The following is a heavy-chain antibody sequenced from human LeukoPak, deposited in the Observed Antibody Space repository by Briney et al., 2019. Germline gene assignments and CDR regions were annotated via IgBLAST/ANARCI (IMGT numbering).Heavy chain of an antibody. D-gene: IGHD4-17*01. CDR2: INPSGGST. V-gene: IGHV1-46*01. J-gene: IGHJ5*02. Sequence: GASVKVSCKASGYTFTKYYVHWVRQAPGQGLEWMGVINPSGGSTNYAQRFQGRVTMSRDTSTSTVYMELSSLRSEDTAVYYCARDSTVTTFRSCVGPWGRGTLVSVSS. CDR1: GYTFTKYY. CDR3: ARDSTVTTFRSCVGP.